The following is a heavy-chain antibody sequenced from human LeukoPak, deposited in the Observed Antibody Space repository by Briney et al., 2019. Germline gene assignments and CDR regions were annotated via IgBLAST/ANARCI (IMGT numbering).Heavy chain of an antibody. CDR3: ETLGYSSSSEAAFDI. Sequence: GGSLRLSCAASGFTFSSYGMHWVRQAPGKGLEWVAFIRYDGSNKYYADSVKGRFTISRDNSKNTLYLQMNSLRAEDTAVYYCETLGYSSSSEAAFDIWGQGTMVTVSS. CDR1: GFTFSSYG. J-gene: IGHJ3*02. D-gene: IGHD6-13*01. CDR2: IRYDGSNK. V-gene: IGHV3-30*02.